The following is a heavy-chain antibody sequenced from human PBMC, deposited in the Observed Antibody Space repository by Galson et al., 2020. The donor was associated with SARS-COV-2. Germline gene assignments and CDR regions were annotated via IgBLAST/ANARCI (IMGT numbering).Heavy chain of an antibody. J-gene: IGHJ4*02. CDR1: GGSISSSNYY. Sequence: SETQSLTCTVSGGSISSSNYYWGWVRQPPGEGLEWIGSIYYTESNYYNPSLTSRVTMSVDTSRNQFSLKLSSVTAADTAVYYCARQILTGYYSFYYFDFWGQGTLVTVSS. CDR3: ARQILTGYYSFYYFDF. V-gene: IGHV4-39*01. D-gene: IGHD3-9*01. CDR2: IYYTESN.